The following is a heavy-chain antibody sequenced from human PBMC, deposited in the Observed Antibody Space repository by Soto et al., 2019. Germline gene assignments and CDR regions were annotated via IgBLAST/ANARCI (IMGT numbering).Heavy chain of an antibody. J-gene: IGHJ4*02. CDR1: GFTFSSYG. Sequence: QVQLVESGGGVVQPGRSLRLSCAASGFTFSSYGMHWVRQAPGKGLEWVAVIWYDGSKKYYADSVKGRFTISRNNSKNPLYMEMNRLRAEDTAVYYCAREGGCTMIVVANPGYWGQGTLVTVSS. V-gene: IGHV3-33*01. CDR3: AREGGCTMIVVANPGY. D-gene: IGHD3-22*01. CDR2: IWYDGSKK.